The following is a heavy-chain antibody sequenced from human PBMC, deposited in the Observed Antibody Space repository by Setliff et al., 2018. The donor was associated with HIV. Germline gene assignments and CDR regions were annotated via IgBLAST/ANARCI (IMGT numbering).Heavy chain of an antibody. V-gene: IGHV3-23*01. Sequence: GGSLRLSCAASEFTFRTHAMSWVRQAPGKGLEWVSGISGSGGSTYYADSVKGRFTISRDNSKNTLYLQMNSLRAEDTATYYCAKKTAAYTSGSWLHYWGQGTLVTVSS. CDR3: AKKTAAYTSGSWLHY. J-gene: IGHJ4*02. D-gene: IGHD3-10*01. CDR2: ISGSGGST. CDR1: EFTFRTHA.